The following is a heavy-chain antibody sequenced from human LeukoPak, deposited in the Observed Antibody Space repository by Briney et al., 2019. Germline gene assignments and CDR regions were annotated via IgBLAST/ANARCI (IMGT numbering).Heavy chain of an antibody. V-gene: IGHV3-7*01. CDR3: ARGGSRLLTSYIFDY. CDR1: GSTFSRYW. J-gene: IGHJ4*02. Sequence: GGSLRLSCAASGSTFSRYWMSWVRQAPGKGLEWVANIKQDGSEKYYADFVKGRFTIFRDSAKNSLYVQVNSLRAEDTAVYYCARGGSRLLTSYIFDYWGQGTLVTVSS. D-gene: IGHD3-16*01. CDR2: IKQDGSEK.